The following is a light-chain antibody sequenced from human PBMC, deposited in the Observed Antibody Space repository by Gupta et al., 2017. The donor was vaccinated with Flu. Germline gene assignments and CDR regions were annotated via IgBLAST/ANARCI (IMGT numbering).Light chain of an antibody. CDR3: QQVDSYPLT. V-gene: IGKV1-9*01. J-gene: IGKJ4*01. CDR2: AAS. Sequence: PSFMSASVGDRVTISCRASQGISSYLAWYQQKPGKAPKLLIYAASTLANEVPATFSGSGSGTEFTLTISSLQPEDFATYYCQQVDSYPLTFGGGTKVEIK. CDR1: QGISSY.